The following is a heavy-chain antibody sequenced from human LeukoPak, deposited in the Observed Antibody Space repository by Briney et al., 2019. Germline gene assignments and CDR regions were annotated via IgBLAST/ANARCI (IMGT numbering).Heavy chain of an antibody. J-gene: IGHJ4*02. CDR1: GSTFTSYG. V-gene: IGHV1-18*01. CDR2: ISAYNGNT. Sequence: GSSVTVSCTASGSTFTSYGISWVRQAPGQGLEWMGWISAYNGNTNYAQKLQGRVTMTTDTSTSTAYMELRSLRSDDTAVYYCARDYSQADYLDYWGQGTLVTVSS. CDR3: ARDYSQADYLDY. D-gene: IGHD2-21*01.